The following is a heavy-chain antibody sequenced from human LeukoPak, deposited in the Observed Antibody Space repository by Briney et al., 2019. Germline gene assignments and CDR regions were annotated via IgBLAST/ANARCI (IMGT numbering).Heavy chain of an antibody. CDR3: ARSLYSSSWYVDY. D-gene: IGHD6-13*01. Sequence: ASVKVSCKASGYTFTGHLIHWVRQAPGQRLEWMGWINPKSGGTTYAQKLQGRVTMTTDTSTSTAYMELRSLRSDDTAVYYCARSLYSSSWYVDYWGQGTLVTVSS. V-gene: IGHV1-2*02. J-gene: IGHJ4*02. CDR2: INPKSGGT. CDR1: GYTFTGHL.